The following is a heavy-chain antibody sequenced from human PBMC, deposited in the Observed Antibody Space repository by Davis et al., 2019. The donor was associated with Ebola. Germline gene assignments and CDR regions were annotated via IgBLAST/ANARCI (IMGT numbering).Heavy chain of an antibody. CDR1: GFTFSSYW. CDR3: ARDPFYDYIWAIAFDI. D-gene: IGHD3-16*01. V-gene: IGHV3-74*01. CDR2: INSDGSST. Sequence: PGGSLRLSCAASGFTFSSYWMHWVRQAPGKGLVWVSRINSDGSSTSYVDSVKGRFTISRDNAKNTLYLQMNSLRAEDTAVYYCARDPFYDYIWAIAFDIWGQGTMVTVSS. J-gene: IGHJ3*02.